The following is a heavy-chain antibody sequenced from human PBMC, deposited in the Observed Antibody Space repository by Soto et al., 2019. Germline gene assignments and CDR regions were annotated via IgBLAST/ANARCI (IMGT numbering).Heavy chain of an antibody. CDR1: GFTFINYA. CDR2: IGGGDGST. J-gene: IGHJ6*02. CDR3: ARVTPYYYYGMDV. Sequence: EVQLLESGGGLVQPGGSLRLSCAASGFTFINYAMSWVRQAPGKGLEWVSTIGGGDGSTYYADSVKGRFTISRDNSNSALYLQMNSLRVGDTAIYYCARVTPYYYYGMDVWGQGTTVTVSS. V-gene: IGHV3-23*01.